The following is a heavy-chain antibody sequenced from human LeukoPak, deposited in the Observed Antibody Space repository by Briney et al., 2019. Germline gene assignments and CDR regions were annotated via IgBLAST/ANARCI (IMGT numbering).Heavy chain of an antibody. Sequence: PSETLSLTCTVSGGSISSYYWSWIRQPPGKGLGWIGYIYYSGSTNYNPSLKSRVTISVDTSKNQFSLKLSSVTAADTAVYYCARDSGDYVVYWGQGTLVTVSS. CDR3: ARDSGDYVVY. D-gene: IGHD4-17*01. CDR1: GGSISSYY. CDR2: IYYSGST. J-gene: IGHJ4*02. V-gene: IGHV4-59*01.